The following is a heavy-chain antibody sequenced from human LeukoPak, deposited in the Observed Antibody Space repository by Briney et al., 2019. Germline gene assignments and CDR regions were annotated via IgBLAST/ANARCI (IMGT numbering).Heavy chain of an antibody. Sequence: PSEPLSLTCTVSGDSISTYYWSWIPQPPGKGLECIAYIYNSGCTNSNPSLKSRVTISVDTSKNQFSLRLSSVTAADTAVYYCARIYYDSGAYYRRAFDIWGQGTMVSVSS. CDR1: GDSISTYY. CDR3: ARIYYDSGAYYRRAFDI. CDR2: IYNSGCT. J-gene: IGHJ3*02. D-gene: IGHD3-22*01. V-gene: IGHV4-59*01.